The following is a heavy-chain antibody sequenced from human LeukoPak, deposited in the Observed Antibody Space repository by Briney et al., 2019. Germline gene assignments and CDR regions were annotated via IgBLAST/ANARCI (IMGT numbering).Heavy chain of an antibody. J-gene: IGHJ6*02. CDR3: ARGRRVEATFYYSYSVDV. V-gene: IGHV4-34*01. Sequence: PSETLSLTCAVYGGSFSYYQWAWSWIRQPPGKGLEWIGEIDHRGSSNYNPSLRNRVSISVDTSKNQFSLKVTSVTAADTAVYYCARGRRVEATFYYSYSVDVWGQGTTVTVSS. CDR2: IDHRGSS. CDR1: GGSFSYYQWA. D-gene: IGHD1-1*01.